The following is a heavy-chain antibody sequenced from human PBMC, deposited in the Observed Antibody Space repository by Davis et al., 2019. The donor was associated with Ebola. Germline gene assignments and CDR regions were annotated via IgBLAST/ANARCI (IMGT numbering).Heavy chain of an antibody. CDR2: FDPEDGET. Sequence: ASVQVSCKASGYTLTELSMHWVRQPPGKGLEWMGGFDPEDGETIYAQKFQGRVTMTEDTPTDTAYMELSSLRSEDTAVYYCATEGASSGWNFDYWGQGTLVTVSA. CDR3: ATEGASSGWNFDY. V-gene: IGHV1-24*01. J-gene: IGHJ4*02. CDR1: GYTLTELS. D-gene: IGHD6-19*01.